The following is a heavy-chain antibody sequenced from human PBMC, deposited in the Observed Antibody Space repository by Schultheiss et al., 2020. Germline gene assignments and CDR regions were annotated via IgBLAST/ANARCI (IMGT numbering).Heavy chain of an antibody. V-gene: IGHV5-51*01. CDR3: ARLGVGYCSGGSCPGTFFDS. D-gene: IGHD2-15*01. CDR2: IYPGDSDT. CDR1: GYSFTSYW. Sequence: GGSLRLSCKGSGYSFTSYWIGWVRQMPGKGLEWMGIIYPGDSDTRYSPSFQGQVTISADKSISTAYLQWSSLKASDTAMYYCARLGVGYCSGGSCPGTFFDSWGQGTLVTVAS. J-gene: IGHJ4*02.